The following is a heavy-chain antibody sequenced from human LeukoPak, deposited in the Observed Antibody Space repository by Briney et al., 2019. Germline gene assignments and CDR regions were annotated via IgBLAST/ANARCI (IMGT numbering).Heavy chain of an antibody. CDR3: ARGRPDSSSWLANYYYYYGMDV. Sequence: GGSPRLSCAASGFTFSSYWMHWVRQAPGKGLVWVSRINSDGSSTSYADSVKGRFTISRDNAKNTLYLQMNSLRAEDTAVYYCARGRPDSSSWLANYYYYYGMDVWGQGTTVTVSS. V-gene: IGHV3-74*01. D-gene: IGHD6-13*01. J-gene: IGHJ6*02. CDR1: GFTFSSYW. CDR2: INSDGSST.